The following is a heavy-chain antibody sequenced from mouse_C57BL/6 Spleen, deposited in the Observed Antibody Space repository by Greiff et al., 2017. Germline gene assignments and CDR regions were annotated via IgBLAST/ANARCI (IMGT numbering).Heavy chain of an antibody. J-gene: IGHJ2*01. Sequence: QVQLKQSGPELVKPGASVKISCKASGFAFSSSWMNWVKQRPGKGLEWIGRIYPGDGATNYNGKFKGTATLTADKSSSTAYMQLISLTSEDSAVYFGASFEYDYDDYIDYWGQGTTLTVSS. D-gene: IGHD2-4*01. V-gene: IGHV1-82*01. CDR3: ASFEYDYDDYIDY. CDR1: GFAFSSSW. CDR2: IYPGDGAT.